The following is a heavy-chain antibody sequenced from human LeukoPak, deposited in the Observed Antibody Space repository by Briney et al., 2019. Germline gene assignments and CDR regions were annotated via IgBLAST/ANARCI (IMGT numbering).Heavy chain of an antibody. D-gene: IGHD3-22*01. CDR1: GVSMTTYY. V-gene: IGHV4-59*01. CDR3: ARRVSSGYYYFDY. J-gene: IGHJ4*02. CDR2: IYYSGST. Sequence: SETLSLTCTVSGVSMTTYYWSWIRQTPGKGLELIGYIYYSGSTNYNPSLKSRVTISIDKSKNQFSLSLSSVTAADTAMYYCARRVSSGYYYFDYWGQGTLVTVSS.